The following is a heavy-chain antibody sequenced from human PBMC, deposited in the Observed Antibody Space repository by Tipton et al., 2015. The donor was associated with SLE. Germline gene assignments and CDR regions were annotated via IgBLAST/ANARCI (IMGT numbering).Heavy chain of an antibody. Sequence: QLVQSGGGLVQPGGSLRLSCAASGFTFSSYSMNWVRQAPGKGLEWVSSISSSSIYIYYADSVKGRFTISRDNAKNSLYLQMNSLRAEDTAVYYCARDSSGTTAFDIWGQGTMVTVSS. CDR3: ARDSSGTTAFDI. D-gene: IGHD1-7*01. CDR1: GFTFSSYS. J-gene: IGHJ3*02. CDR2: ISSSSIYI. V-gene: IGHV3-21*01.